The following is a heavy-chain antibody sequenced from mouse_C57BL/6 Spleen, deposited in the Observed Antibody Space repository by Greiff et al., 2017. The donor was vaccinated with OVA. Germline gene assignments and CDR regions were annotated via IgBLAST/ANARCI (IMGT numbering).Heavy chain of an antibody. J-gene: IGHJ2*01. V-gene: IGHV1-54*01. CDR2: INPGSGGT. D-gene: IGHD1-1*01. CDR1: GYAFTNYL. CDR3: ARGVGKGYYFDD. Sequence: VQLQQSGAELVRPGTSVKVSCKASGYAFTNYLIEWVKQRPGQGLEWIGVINPGSGGTNYNEKFKGKATLTADKSSSTAYMQLSSLTSEDSAVYVCARGVGKGYYFDDWGQGTTLTVSS.